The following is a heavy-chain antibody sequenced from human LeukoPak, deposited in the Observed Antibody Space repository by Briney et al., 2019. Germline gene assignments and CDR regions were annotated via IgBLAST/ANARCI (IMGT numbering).Heavy chain of an antibody. CDR1: GFTFSNYA. D-gene: IGHD5-18*01. CDR3: ASRHTSMDYSDY. J-gene: IGHJ4*02. CDR2: ISGTGGFTTST. V-gene: IGHV3-23*01. Sequence: GGSLRLSCAASGFTFSNYAMTWVRQAPGKGLEWVSTISGTGGFTTSTYYADSVKGRFTISRDNSKDTLYLQMNSLRAEDTAVYYCASRHTSMDYSDYWGQGALVTVSS.